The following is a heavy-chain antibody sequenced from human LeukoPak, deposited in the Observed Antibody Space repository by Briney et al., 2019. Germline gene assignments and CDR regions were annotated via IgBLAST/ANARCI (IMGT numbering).Heavy chain of an antibody. J-gene: IGHJ6*03. CDR2: MNPNSGNT. CDR3: ARGRRIAAAGTGGKYYYYYYMDV. CDR1: GYTFTSYD. D-gene: IGHD6-13*01. V-gene: IGHV1-8*03. Sequence: GASVKVSCKASGYTFTSYDINWARQATGQGLEWMGWMNPNSGNTGYAQKFQGRVTITRNTSISTAYMELSSLRSEDTAVYYCARGRRIAAAGTGGKYYYYYYMDVWGKGTTVTVSS.